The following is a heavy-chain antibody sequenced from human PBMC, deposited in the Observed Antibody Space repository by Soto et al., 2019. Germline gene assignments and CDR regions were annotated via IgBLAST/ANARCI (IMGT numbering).Heavy chain of an antibody. V-gene: IGHV3-15*01. Sequence: GGSLRLSWASSGFTFSNAWISWVRPAPGKGLEWVGRIKVKTDVGTTDYAAPVKGRFTISRDDSKNTLYLQMNSLKTEDTAVYYCTTANTLETTKGYCSGGSCYPNYYYYGMAVWGQGTTVTSP. J-gene: IGHJ6*02. D-gene: IGHD2-15*01. CDR2: IKVKTDVGTT. CDR3: TTANTLETTKGYCSGGSCYPNYYYYGMAV. CDR1: GFTFSNAW.